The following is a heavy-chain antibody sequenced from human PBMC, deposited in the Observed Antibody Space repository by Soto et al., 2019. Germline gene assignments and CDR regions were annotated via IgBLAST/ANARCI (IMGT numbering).Heavy chain of an antibody. V-gene: IGHV3-30-3*01. J-gene: IGHJ6*02. CDR3: ARDKVSAYGDYNGMDV. CDR2: ISYDGSNK. Sequence: QVQLVESGGGVVQPGRSLRLSCAASGFTFSSYAMHWVRQAPGKGLEWVAVISYDGSNKYYADSVKGRFTISRDNSKNTLYLQMNSLRAEDTAVYYCARDKVSAYGDYNGMDVWGQGTTVTVSS. CDR1: GFTFSSYA. D-gene: IGHD4-17*01.